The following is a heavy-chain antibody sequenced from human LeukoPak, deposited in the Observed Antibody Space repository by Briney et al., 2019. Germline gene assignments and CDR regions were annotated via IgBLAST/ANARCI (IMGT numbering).Heavy chain of an antibody. J-gene: IGHJ3*02. V-gene: IGHV4-59*01. CDR3: ARGSLGDPFTDDAFDI. D-gene: IGHD3-16*01. CDR1: GGSISSYY. CDR2: IYYGGST. Sequence: SETLSLTCTVSGGSISSYYWSWIRQPPGKGLEWIGYIYYGGSTNYNPSLKSRVTISVDTSKNQFSLKLSSVTAADTAVYYCARGSLGDPFTDDAFDIWGQGTMVTVSS.